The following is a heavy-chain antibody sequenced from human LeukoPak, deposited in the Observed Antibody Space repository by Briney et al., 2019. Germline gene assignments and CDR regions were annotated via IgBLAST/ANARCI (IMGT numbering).Heavy chain of an antibody. V-gene: IGHV3-23*01. J-gene: IGHJ4*02. CDR3: AKLHSATITADFDN. CDR2: ISIGGDYT. Sequence: GGSRRLSCAASGVTFSGYAMSWVRQAPGKGLEWVSGISIGGDYTYYADSVQGRFTISRDNSKNTLFLQMSYPRADDTAKYYCAKLHSATITADFDNWGQGSLVIVSS. D-gene: IGHD1-14*01. CDR1: GVTFSGYA.